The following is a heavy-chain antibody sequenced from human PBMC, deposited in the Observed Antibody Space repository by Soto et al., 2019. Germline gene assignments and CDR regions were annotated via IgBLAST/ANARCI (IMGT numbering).Heavy chain of an antibody. J-gene: IGHJ4*02. D-gene: IGHD1-26*01. Sequence: QVQLQESGPGLVKPSETLSLTCTVSGDSISSYYWSWIRQPPGKGLEWIGYFYYSGSTNYNPSLKSRVTISVDTSKNQFSLTLSSVTGADTAVYYCASSSGGYCDYWGQGTLVTVSS. CDR3: ASSSGGYCDY. CDR1: GDSISSYY. CDR2: FYYSGST. V-gene: IGHV4-59*12.